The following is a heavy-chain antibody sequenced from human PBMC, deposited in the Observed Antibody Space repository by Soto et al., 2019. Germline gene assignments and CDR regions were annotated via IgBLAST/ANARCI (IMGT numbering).Heavy chain of an antibody. CDR1: GFTVSSNY. CDR2: IYSGGST. D-gene: IGHD6-19*01. CDR3: ARSSGWYEEYFQH. Sequence: EVQLVESGGGLVQPGGSLRLSCAASGFTVSSNYMSWVRQAPGKGLEWVSVIYSGGSTYYADSVKGRFTISRDNSKNTLYLQMNSLRAEDTAVYYCARSSGWYEEYFQHWGQGTLVTVSS. V-gene: IGHV3-66*01. J-gene: IGHJ1*01.